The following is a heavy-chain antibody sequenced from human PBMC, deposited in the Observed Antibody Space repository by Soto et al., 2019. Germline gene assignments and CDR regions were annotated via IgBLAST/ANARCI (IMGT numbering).Heavy chain of an antibody. CDR2: IYHGGST. CDR3: PRESSLGYRFFDS. CDR1: GDSISSGGFS. J-gene: IGHJ4*02. Sequence: LHLQESGSGLVKPSQTLSLTCGVSGDSISSGGFSWNWLRQPPGKGLEWIGNIYHGGSTYYNPSLQSRVTISVDKSKTQFSLKLSSVTAADTAVNYCPRESSLGYRFFDSWGQGTLVTVSS. D-gene: IGHD5-12*01. V-gene: IGHV4-30-2*01.